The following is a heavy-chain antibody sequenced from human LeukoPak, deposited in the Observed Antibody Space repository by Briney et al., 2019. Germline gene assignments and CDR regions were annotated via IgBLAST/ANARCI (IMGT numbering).Heavy chain of an antibody. CDR2: INHSGST. Sequence: SETLSLTCAVSGGSFSGYYWSWIRQPPGKGLEGMGEINHSGSTNYNPSLKSRVTISVDTSKNQFSLKLSSVTAADTAVYYCARGRVESLWFGELWESTAYYFDYWGQGTLVTVSS. CDR1: GGSFSGYY. V-gene: IGHV4-34*01. D-gene: IGHD3-10*01. CDR3: ARGRVESLWFGELWESTAYYFDY. J-gene: IGHJ4*02.